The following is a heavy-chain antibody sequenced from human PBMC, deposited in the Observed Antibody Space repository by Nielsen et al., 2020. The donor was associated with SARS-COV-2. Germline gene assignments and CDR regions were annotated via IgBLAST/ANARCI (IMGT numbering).Heavy chain of an antibody. CDR1: GFTFSDYY. D-gene: IGHD6-13*01. CDR2: ISSSSSYT. J-gene: IGHJ6*02. Sequence: GGSLRLSCAASGFTFSDYYMSWIRQASGKGLEWVSYISSSSSYTNYADSVKGRFTISRDNAKNSLYLQMNSLRAEDTAVYYCARVSQQLNYYYYGMDVWGQGTTVTVSS. CDR3: ARVSQQLNYYYYGMDV. V-gene: IGHV3-11*05.